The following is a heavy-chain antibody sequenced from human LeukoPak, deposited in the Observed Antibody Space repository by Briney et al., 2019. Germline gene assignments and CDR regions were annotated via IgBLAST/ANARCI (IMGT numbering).Heavy chain of an antibody. J-gene: IGHJ4*02. CDR2: IYSGGST. D-gene: IGHD3-10*01. CDR3: AKSWFGELTFDY. CDR1: GFSVSSNY. Sequence: GGSLRLSCAASGFSVSSNYMSWVRQAPGKGLERVSVIYSGGSTYYADSVKGRFTISRDKSKNTLYLQMNSLRAEDTAVYYCAKSWFGELTFDYWGQGTLVTVSS. V-gene: IGHV3-53*01.